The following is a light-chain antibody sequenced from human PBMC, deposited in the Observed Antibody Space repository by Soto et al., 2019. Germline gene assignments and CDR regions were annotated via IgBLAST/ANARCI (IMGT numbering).Light chain of an antibody. CDR3: LQHNSYPRA. J-gene: IGKJ1*01. CDR2: AAS. CDR1: QDIGND. Sequence: DIQMTQSPSSLSASVGDRVTITCRASQDIGNDLGWYQQKPGKAPKRLIYAASSLESGVPARFSGHGSGTEFTLTISSLQPEDFATYYCLQHNSYPRAFGQGTKVEIK. V-gene: IGKV1-17*01.